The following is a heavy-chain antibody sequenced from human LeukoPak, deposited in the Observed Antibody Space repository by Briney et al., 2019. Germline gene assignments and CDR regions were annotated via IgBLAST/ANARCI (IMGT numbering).Heavy chain of an antibody. Sequence: SETLSLTCTVSGGSISSSNFYWGWIRQPPGKGLEWIGSIYYSGSTYYNPSLKSRVSISVDTSKNQFSLKLSSVTAADTAVYYCARDRGSQPFIDYWGQGTLVTVSS. D-gene: IGHD1-26*01. CDR2: IYYSGST. CDR3: ARDRGSQPFIDY. V-gene: IGHV4-39*07. CDR1: GGSISSSNFY. J-gene: IGHJ4*02.